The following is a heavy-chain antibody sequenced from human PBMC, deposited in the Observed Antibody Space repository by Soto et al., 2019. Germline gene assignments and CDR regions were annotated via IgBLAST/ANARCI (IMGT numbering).Heavy chain of an antibody. CDR3: VKGEYYYDSSGYYPFDY. CDR2: ISTNGGST. V-gene: IGHV3-64D*06. Sequence: PGGSLRLSWSASGFTISSYAMHWVRQAPGKGLEYVSSISTNGGSTHYADSVKGRFTISRDNSKNTQYLQMSSLRADDTAVYYCVKGEYYYDSSGYYPFDYWGQGTLVTVSS. CDR1: GFTISSYA. J-gene: IGHJ4*02. D-gene: IGHD3-22*01.